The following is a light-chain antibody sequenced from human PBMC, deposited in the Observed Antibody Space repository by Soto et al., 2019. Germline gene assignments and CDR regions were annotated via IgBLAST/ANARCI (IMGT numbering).Light chain of an antibody. Sequence: EVVLTQSPGILSLSPGERATLSCRASQSVANNYLAWYQQKPGQAPRLLLSGASKRATGIPDRFSGSGSGTDFTLTINRLEPDDFAVYYCQQYGGSPLVTFGGGTKVEI. CDR3: QQYGGSPLVT. CDR2: GAS. CDR1: QSVANNY. J-gene: IGKJ4*01. V-gene: IGKV3-20*01.